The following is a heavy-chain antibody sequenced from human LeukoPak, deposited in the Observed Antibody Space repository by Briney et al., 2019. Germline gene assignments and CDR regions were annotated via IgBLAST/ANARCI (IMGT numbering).Heavy chain of an antibody. CDR3: ARGEGSVVVNYYFDY. J-gene: IGHJ4*02. D-gene: IGHD2-2*01. Sequence: SETLSLTCAVYGGSFSGYYWSWIRQPPGKGLEWIGEIKHSGSTNYNPSLKSRVTISVNTSKNQFSLKLSSVTAADTSVYYCARGEGSVVVNYYFDYLGQGTLVTVSS. V-gene: IGHV4-34*01. CDR1: GGSFSGYY. CDR2: IKHSGST.